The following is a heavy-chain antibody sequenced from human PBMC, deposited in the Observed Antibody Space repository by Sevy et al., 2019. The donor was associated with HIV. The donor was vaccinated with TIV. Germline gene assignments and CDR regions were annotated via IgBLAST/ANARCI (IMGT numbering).Heavy chain of an antibody. J-gene: IGHJ4*02. CDR1: GLTFSNAW. CDR3: TTDELLPSYFDY. D-gene: IGHD1-26*01. Sequence: GGSLRLSCAASGLTFSNAWMSWVRQAPGKGLEWVGRIKSKTDGGTTDYAAPVKGRFTISRDDSKNTLYLQMNSLKTEDTAVYYCTTDELLPSYFDYWGQGTLVTVSS. CDR2: IKSKTDGGTT. V-gene: IGHV3-15*01.